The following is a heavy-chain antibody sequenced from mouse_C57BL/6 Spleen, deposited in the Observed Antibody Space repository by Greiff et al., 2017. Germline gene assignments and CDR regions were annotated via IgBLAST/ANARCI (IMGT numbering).Heavy chain of an antibody. CDR2: IDPETGGT. Sequence: QVQLQQSGAELVRPGASVTLSCKASGYTFTDYEMHWVKQTPVHGLEWIGAIDPETGGTAYNQKFKGKAILTADKSSSTAYMELRSLTSEDSAVYYCTRKGDSPWFACRGQGPLVTVAA. D-gene: IGHD2-12*01. CDR3: TRKGDSPWFAC. CDR1: GYTFTDYE. J-gene: IGHJ3*01. V-gene: IGHV1-15*01.